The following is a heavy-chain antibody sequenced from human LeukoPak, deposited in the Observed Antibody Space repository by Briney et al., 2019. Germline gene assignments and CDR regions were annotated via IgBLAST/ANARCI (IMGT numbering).Heavy chain of an antibody. CDR2: IRDDGSDK. CDR3: VRHTRRSPGDY. D-gene: IGHD1-26*01. J-gene: IGHJ4*02. CDR1: GFTFSSYW. V-gene: IGHV3-7*01. Sequence: TGGSLRLSCAASGFTFSSYWMTWVRQAPGKGLEWMANIRDDGSDKYYVDSVKGRFTISRDNAQNTLLLQMDSLRVEDTAVYYRVRHTRRSPGDYWGQGTLVTVST.